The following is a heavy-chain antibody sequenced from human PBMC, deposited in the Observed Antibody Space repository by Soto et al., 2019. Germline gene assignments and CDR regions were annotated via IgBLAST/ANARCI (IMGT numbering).Heavy chain of an antibody. J-gene: IGHJ5*02. D-gene: IGHD6-13*01. CDR3: ARDPVLSPGIAAAGRSWFDP. V-gene: IGHV4-4*02. CDR1: GGSISSSNW. Sequence: QVQLQETGPGLVKPSGTLSLTCAVSGGSISSSNWWSWVRQPPGKGLEWMGEIYHSGSTNYNPSRKRRVPISVDKSTIQYSLRLSSVTAADTAVYSCARDPVLSPGIAAAGRSWFDPWGQGTLVTVSS. CDR2: IYHSGST.